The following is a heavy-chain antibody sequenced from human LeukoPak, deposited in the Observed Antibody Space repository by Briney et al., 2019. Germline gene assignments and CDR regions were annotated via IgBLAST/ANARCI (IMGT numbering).Heavy chain of an antibody. CDR3: ARDCSGGSCFPFDY. CDR1: GGSISSYY. V-gene: IGHV4-59*12. J-gene: IGHJ4*02. D-gene: IGHD2-15*01. Sequence: PSETLSLTCTVSGGSISSYYWSWIRQPPGKGLEWIGSIYHSGSTYYNPSLKSRVTISVDTSKNQFSLKLSSVTAADTAVYYCARDCSGGSCFPFDYWGQGTLVTVSS. CDR2: IYHSGST.